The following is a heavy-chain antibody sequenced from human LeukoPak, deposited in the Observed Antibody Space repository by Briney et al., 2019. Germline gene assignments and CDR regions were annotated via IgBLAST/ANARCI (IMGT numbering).Heavy chain of an antibody. CDR2: IIPIFGKA. V-gene: IGHV1-69*13. CDR3: ARDPLFDWSKRGFDNWFDP. D-gene: IGHD3-9*01. Sequence: ASVKVSCKASVGTFSSYAISWVRQSPQQALERMGGIIPIFGKANYTHKFQGRVPITADESTSTAYLELSSLRSEDTAVYYCARDPLFDWSKRGFDNWFDPWGQGTLVTVSS. CDR1: VGTFSSYA. J-gene: IGHJ5*02.